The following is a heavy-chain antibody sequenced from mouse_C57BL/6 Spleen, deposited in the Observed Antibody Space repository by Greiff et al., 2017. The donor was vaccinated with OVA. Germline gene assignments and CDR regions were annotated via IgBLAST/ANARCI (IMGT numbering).Heavy chain of an antibody. CDR1: GFTFSDYG. Sequence: EVQLVESGGGLVKPGGSLKLSCAASGFTFSDYGMHWVRQAPEEGLEWVAYISSGSSTIYYADTVKGRFTISRDNAKNTLFLQMTSLRSEDTAMYYCARRYYGSSYDFDYWGQGTTLTVSS. J-gene: IGHJ2*01. D-gene: IGHD1-1*01. CDR3: ARRYYGSSYDFDY. CDR2: ISSGSSTI. V-gene: IGHV5-17*01.